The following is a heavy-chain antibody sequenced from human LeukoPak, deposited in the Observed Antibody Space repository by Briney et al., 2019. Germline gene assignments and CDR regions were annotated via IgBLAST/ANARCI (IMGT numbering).Heavy chain of an antibody. V-gene: IGHV1-69*05. CDR3: ARVLGYCTNGVCYVFDY. CDR1: GGTFSSYA. D-gene: IGHD2-8*01. CDR2: IIPIFGTA. Sequence: GASVKVSCKASGGTFSSYAISWVRQAPGQGLEWMGGIIPIFGTANYAQKFQGRVTITTDESTSTAYMELSSLRSEDTAVYYCARVLGYCTNGVCYVFDYWGQGTLVTVSS. J-gene: IGHJ4*02.